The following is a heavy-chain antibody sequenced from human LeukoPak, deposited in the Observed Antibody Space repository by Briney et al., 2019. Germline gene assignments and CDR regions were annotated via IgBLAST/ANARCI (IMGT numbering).Heavy chain of an antibody. CDR2: IYYSGST. J-gene: IGHJ4*02. CDR3: ARGGYSSSWSLYYFDY. D-gene: IGHD6-13*01. CDR1: GYSISSGYY. V-gene: IGHV4-38-2*02. Sequence: SETLSLTCNVSGYSISSGYYWGWIRQPPGKGLEWIGNIYYSGSTYYNPSLKSRVTISVDTSKNQFSLKLSSVTAADTAVYYCARGGYSSSWSLYYFDYWGQGTLVTVSS.